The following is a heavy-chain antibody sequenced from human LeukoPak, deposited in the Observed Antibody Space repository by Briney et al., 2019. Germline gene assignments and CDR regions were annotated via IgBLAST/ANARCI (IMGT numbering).Heavy chain of an antibody. Sequence: GGSLRLSCAASGFTFSSYWMHWVRQTPGKGLVWVSRINSDGSTTTYADSVKGRFTISRDNAKNTLYLQMNSLRDEDTAVYYCAKDPWAYYYGSGSYMGSWGQGTLVTVSS. CDR1: GFTFSSYW. D-gene: IGHD3-10*01. CDR2: INSDGSTT. V-gene: IGHV3-74*01. CDR3: AKDPWAYYYGSGSYMGS. J-gene: IGHJ5*02.